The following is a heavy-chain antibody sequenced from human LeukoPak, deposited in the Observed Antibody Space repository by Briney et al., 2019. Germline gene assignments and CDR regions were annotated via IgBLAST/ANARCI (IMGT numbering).Heavy chain of an antibody. CDR3: AKEVGFYYYYYMDV. J-gene: IGHJ6*03. CDR2: ISGSGGST. Sequence: GGSLRLSCAASGFTFSSYAMSWVRQTPGKGLEWVSGISGSGGSTYYADSVGGRFTISRDNSKNTLYLQVNSLRAEDTALYYCAKEVGFYYYYYMDVWGKGATVTASS. D-gene: IGHD1-26*01. CDR1: GFTFSSYA. V-gene: IGHV3-23*01.